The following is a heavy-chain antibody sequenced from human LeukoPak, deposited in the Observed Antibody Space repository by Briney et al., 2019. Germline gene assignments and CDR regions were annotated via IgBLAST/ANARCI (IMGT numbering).Heavy chain of an antibody. Sequence: ASVKVSCKASGYTFTGYYMHWVRQAPGQGLEWMGWINPNSGGTKYAQKFQGRVTMTRDTSISTGDMELSRLRSDDTAVYCCARGEVSSWYDYFQHWGQGSPVTVSS. J-gene: IGHJ1*01. CDR2: INPNSGGT. D-gene: IGHD6-13*01. CDR1: GYTFTGYY. V-gene: IGHV1-2*02. CDR3: ARGEVSSWYDYFQH.